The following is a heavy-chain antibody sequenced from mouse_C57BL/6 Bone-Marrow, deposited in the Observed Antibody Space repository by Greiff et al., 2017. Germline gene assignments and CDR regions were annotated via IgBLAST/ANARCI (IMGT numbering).Heavy chain of an antibody. Sequence: EVKLMESGAELVRPGASVKLSCTASGFNIKDYYMHWVKQRPEQGLEWIGRIDPEDGDTEYAPKFQGKATMTADTSSNTAYLQLSSLTSEDTAVYYCTPFITTVVADYWGQGTTLTVSS. CDR2: IDPEDGDT. CDR3: TPFITTVVADY. V-gene: IGHV14-1*01. CDR1: GFNIKDYY. D-gene: IGHD1-1*01. J-gene: IGHJ2*01.